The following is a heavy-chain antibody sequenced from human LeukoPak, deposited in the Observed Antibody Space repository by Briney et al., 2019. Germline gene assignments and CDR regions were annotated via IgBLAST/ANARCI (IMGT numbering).Heavy chain of an antibody. D-gene: IGHD1-26*01. J-gene: IGHJ4*02. V-gene: IGHV4-59*01. CDR2: IYYSGST. Sequence: SETLSLTCTVSGGSISSYYWSWIRQPPGKGLEWIGYIYYSGSTNYNPSLKRRVTISVDTSKNQFSLKLSSVTAADTAVYYCARGGGSYYDFDYWGQGTLVTVSS. CDR1: GGSISSYY. CDR3: ARGGGSYYDFDY.